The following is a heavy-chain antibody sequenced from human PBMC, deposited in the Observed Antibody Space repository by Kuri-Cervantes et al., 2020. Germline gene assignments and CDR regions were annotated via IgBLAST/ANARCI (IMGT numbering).Heavy chain of an antibody. Sequence: GGSLRLSCAASGFTFSDYYMSWIRQAPGKGLEWVSVIYSGGSTYYADSVRGRFTISRDNAKSSLYLQMDSLRDEDTAVYYCATLVGANWGRDDAFDIWGQGAMVTVSS. CDR2: IYSGGST. D-gene: IGHD1-26*01. CDR3: ATLVGANWGRDDAFDI. J-gene: IGHJ3*02. CDR1: GFTFSDYY. V-gene: IGHV3-66*01.